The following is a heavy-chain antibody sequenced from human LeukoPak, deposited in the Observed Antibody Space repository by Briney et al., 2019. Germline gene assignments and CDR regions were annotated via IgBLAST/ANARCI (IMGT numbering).Heavy chain of an antibody. J-gene: IGHJ4*02. V-gene: IGHV4-38-2*02. CDR2: IYHSGST. D-gene: IGHD3-22*01. Sequence: SETLSLTCTVSGYSISSGYYWGWIRQPPGKGLEWIGSIYHSGSTYYNPSLKSRVTISVDTSKNQFSLKLSSVTAAGTAVYYCARDPGYYDTSGYPAYFDYWGQGTLVTVSS. CDR1: GYSISSGYY. CDR3: ARDPGYYDTSGYPAYFDY.